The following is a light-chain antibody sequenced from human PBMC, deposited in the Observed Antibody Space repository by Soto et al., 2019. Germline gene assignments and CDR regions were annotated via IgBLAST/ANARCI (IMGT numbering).Light chain of an antibody. V-gene: IGKV1-27*01. CDR2: TPS. CDR1: HVITKY. Sequence: IQMTHSPSSLSASVGYRVTIPCRASHVITKYLAWYQPKPGKVPNLLIYTPSTLQSGVPSRFSGSRYGTDFTLTISSLQPEDVATYYCQKYNTAHYTFGPGTKVDIK. J-gene: IGKJ3*01. CDR3: QKYNTAHYT.